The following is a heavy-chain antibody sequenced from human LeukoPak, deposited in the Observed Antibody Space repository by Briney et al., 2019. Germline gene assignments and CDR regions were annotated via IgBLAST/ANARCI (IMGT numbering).Heavy chain of an antibody. D-gene: IGHD5/OR15-5a*01. CDR1: GGSIISGGYC. V-gene: IGHV4-30-2*01. CDR3: ARAGVSVGAFDI. CDR2: IYHSGGT. J-gene: IGHJ3*02. Sequence: SETLSLTSAVSGGSIISGGYCWSWIRQPPGKGLEWIGYIYHSGGTYYHPSLKSRVTISVDRSKNQISLKLNSVTAADTAVYYCARAGVSVGAFDIWGQGTMVTVSS.